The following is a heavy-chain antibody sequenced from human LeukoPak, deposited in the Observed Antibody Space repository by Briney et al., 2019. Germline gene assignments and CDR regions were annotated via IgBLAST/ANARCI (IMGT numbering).Heavy chain of an antibody. J-gene: IGHJ4*02. D-gene: IGHD3-22*01. CDR1: GYTFTGYY. Sequence: ASVKVSCKASGYTFTGYYMHWVRQAPGQGLEWMGGFDPEDGETFYAQKFQGRVTMTEDTSTDTAYMELSSLRSEDTAVYYCATDYYYDSSGSYYTVDYWGQGTLVTVSS. V-gene: IGHV1-24*01. CDR2: FDPEDGET. CDR3: ATDYYYDSSGSYYTVDY.